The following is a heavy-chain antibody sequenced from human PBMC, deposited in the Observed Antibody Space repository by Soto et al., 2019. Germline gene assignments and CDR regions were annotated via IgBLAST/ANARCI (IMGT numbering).Heavy chain of an antibody. V-gene: IGHV4-59*02. D-gene: IGHD1-20*01. CDR1: VGSVSNYY. Sequence: PSDTLSLTCTVSVGSVSNYYWNCIRQPPGKGLEWIGYIYYSGSTNYNPSLKSRVTISIDTSKNQFSLKLSSVTAADTAVYFCARDEGHKYNWHEEGPWFDPWGQGTLVTVSS. CDR3: ARDEGHKYNWHEEGPWFDP. J-gene: IGHJ5*02. CDR2: IYYSGST.